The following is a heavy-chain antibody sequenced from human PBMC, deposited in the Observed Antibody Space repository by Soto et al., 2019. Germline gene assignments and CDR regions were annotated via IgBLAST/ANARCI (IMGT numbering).Heavy chain of an antibody. J-gene: IGHJ4*02. CDR3: ARGGAMGVDY. V-gene: IGHV3-74*01. CDR1: GFTFNTHW. Sequence: GGSLRLSCSASGFTFNTHWMHWVRQAPGKGLVWVSRIYFDGITTNYADSVKGRLTVSRDNAKNTVYLHVNTLRDEDTAVYYCARGGAMGVDYWGQGTLVTVSS. CDR2: IYFDGITT. D-gene: IGHD1-26*01.